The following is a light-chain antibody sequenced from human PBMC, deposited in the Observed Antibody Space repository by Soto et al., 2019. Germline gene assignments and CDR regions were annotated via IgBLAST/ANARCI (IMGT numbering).Light chain of an antibody. CDR2: WAS. Sequence: DIVMTQSPDSLAVSLGERATINCKSSQSVLYSSNNKNYLAWYQQKPGQPPKLLIYWASTRESGVPDRFSGSGSGTDVTLTISSLQAEDVAVSYCQQYYSTSWTFGQGTKVDIK. V-gene: IGKV4-1*01. J-gene: IGKJ1*01. CDR3: QQYYSTSWT. CDR1: QSVLYSSNNKNY.